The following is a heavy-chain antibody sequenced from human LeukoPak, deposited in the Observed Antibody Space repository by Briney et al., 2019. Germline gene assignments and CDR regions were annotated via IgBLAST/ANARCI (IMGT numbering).Heavy chain of an antibody. CDR3: AKDGRVAAAAYYFDY. D-gene: IGHD6-13*01. J-gene: IGHJ4*02. Sequence: GGSLRLSCAASGFTFNSYAMTWVRQAPGRGLEWVAVIANDGRDKKYADSVKGRFTISRDNSKNTLYLQMNSLRAEDTAVYFCAKDGRVAAAAYYFDYWGQGTLATVSS. V-gene: IGHV3-30*18. CDR1: GFTFNSYA. CDR2: IANDGRDK.